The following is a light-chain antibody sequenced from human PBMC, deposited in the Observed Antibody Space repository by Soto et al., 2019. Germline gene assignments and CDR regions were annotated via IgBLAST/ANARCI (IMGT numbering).Light chain of an antibody. J-gene: IGKJ4*01. CDR3: MQSLQSRS. V-gene: IGKV2-28*01. CDR2: LGS. CDR1: QSLLHRNGYTY. Sequence: DIVMTQSPVSLPVTPGEPASISCRSSQSLLHRNGYTYLDWYVQKPGQSPQLLMYLGSNRASGDPDRFSSSGSGTDITLKISRVEAEDVEVYYCMQSLQSRSFGGGTKVEIK.